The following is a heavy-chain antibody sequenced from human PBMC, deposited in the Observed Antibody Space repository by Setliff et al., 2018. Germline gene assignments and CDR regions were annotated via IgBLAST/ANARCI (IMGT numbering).Heavy chain of an antibody. CDR3: SPGGAHGTGWFDP. V-gene: IGHV4-39*01. CDR2: ILYTGST. Sequence: SETLSLTCTVSGASISINSYYWTWIRQSPGKGLEWIGNILYTGSTTYHPSLKSRLTMSVDTSKNQFSLQLRSVTAADTAVYFCSPGGAHGTGWFDPWGQGTLVTVSS. D-gene: IGHD1-1*01. CDR1: GASISINSYY. J-gene: IGHJ5*02.